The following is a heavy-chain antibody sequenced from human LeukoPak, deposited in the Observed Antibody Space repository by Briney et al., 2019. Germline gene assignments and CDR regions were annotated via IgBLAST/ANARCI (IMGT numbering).Heavy chain of an antibody. CDR2: ISGSGGST. Sequence: GGSLRLSCAASGFIFSSYAMSWVRQAPGKGLEWVSGISGSGGSTYYADSVKGRLTISRDNSKNTLYLQMNSLRVEDTAVYYCAKDLSGSGHYYDMDVWGQGTTVTVSS. J-gene: IGHJ6*02. CDR1: GFIFSSYA. V-gene: IGHV3-23*01. CDR3: AKDLSGSGHYYDMDV. D-gene: IGHD2-15*01.